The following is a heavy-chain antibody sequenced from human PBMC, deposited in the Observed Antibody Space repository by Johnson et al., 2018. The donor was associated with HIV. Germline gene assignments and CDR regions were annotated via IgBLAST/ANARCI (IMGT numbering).Heavy chain of an antibody. CDR2: ISSSGGGT. J-gene: IGHJ3*01. Sequence: VQLVESGGGLVKPGGPLRLSCAASGFTVSSNYMSWVRQAPGKGLEWVSAISSSGGGTYYADSVEGRFAISRDNSKNILYLQMNILRAEDTALYYCAKEGIIPTAASVGPPVDLDFWGQGTTVTVSS. CDR1: GFTVSSNY. D-gene: IGHD4-17*01. V-gene: IGHV3-23*04. CDR3: AKEGIIPTAASVGPPVDLDF.